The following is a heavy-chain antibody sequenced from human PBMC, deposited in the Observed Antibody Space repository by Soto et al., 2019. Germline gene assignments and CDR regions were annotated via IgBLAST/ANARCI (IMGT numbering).Heavy chain of an antibody. CDR1: GFMFSNYA. CDR2: INDNGDST. Sequence: EVQLLESGGGLVQPGGSLKLSCTGTGFMFSNYAMSWVRQAPGEGLEWVSGINDNGDSTVYADSVRGRFTISRDNSKNTLYVEMNSLRAEDTALYFCAKGHQGCNTATCTNYFDYWGRGILVAVSS. J-gene: IGHJ4*02. CDR3: AKGHQGCNTATCTNYFDY. V-gene: IGHV3-23*01. D-gene: IGHD2-2*01.